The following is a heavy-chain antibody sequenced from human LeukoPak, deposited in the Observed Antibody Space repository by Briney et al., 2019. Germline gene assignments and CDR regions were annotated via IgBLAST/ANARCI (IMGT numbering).Heavy chain of an antibody. J-gene: IGHJ3*02. V-gene: IGHV1-2*02. CDR2: INPNSGGT. CDR1: GYTFTGYY. CDR3: ARDLVYYGSGSYHAFDI. D-gene: IGHD3-10*01. Sequence: ASVKVSCKASGYTFTGYYMHWVRQAPGQGLEWMGWINPNSGGTNYAQKFQGRVTMTRDTSISTAYMELSRLRSDDTAVYYCARDLVYYGSGSYHAFDIWGQGTMVTVSS.